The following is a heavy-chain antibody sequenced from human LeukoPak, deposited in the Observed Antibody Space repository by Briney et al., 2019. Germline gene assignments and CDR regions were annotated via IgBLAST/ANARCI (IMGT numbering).Heavy chain of an antibody. V-gene: IGHV3-23*01. J-gene: IGHJ4*02. CDR1: GFTFSSYA. CDR2: ISASGGNA. D-gene: IGHD2-21*02. Sequence: GGSLRLSCATSGFTFSSYAMTWVCQAPGKGLQWVSSISASGGNAYYADSVKGRFTMSRDNSKNTLFLQMNSLRAEDTAVYYCAKGTVTASGTFDYWGQGTLLTVSS. CDR3: AKGTVTASGTFDY.